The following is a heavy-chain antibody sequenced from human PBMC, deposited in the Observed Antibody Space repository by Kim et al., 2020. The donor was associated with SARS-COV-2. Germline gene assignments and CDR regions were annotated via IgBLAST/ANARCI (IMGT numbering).Heavy chain of an antibody. J-gene: IGHJ6*02. D-gene: IGHD3-10*01. Sequence: GGSLRLSCAASGFTFSSYAMAWVRQAPGQGLERVSTLSASGGRTYYADSVKGRFTISRDNSKNTLYLQMNSLTAEDTALYYCAKGYYGSGTSRGMDVWGHGTTVTVSS. V-gene: IGHV3-23*01. CDR1: GFTFSSYA. CDR3: AKGYYGSGTSRGMDV. CDR2: LSASGGRT.